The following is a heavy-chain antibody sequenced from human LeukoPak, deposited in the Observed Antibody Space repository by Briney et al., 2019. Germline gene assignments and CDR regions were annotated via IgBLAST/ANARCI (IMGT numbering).Heavy chain of an antibody. D-gene: IGHD2-21*02. CDR2: ISGNGDST. CDR3: ANTVGVTAFLAY. CDR1: GFTFSNG. J-gene: IGHJ4*02. V-gene: IGHV3-23*01. Sequence: QPGGSLRLSCAASGFTFSNGMSWVRQAPGKGLEWVSAISGNGDSTYYADSVKGRFTISRDNSKNTLYLQMNSLRTEDTALYYCANTVGVTAFLAYWGQGTLVTVSS.